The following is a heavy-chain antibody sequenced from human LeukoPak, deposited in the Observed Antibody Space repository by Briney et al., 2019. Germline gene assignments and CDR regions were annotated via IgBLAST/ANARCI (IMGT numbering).Heavy chain of an antibody. CDR2: ISSSSTYI. V-gene: IGHV3-21*01. D-gene: IGHD2-2*01. CDR1: GFTFSSYS. Sequence: PGGSLRLSCAASGFTFSSYSMNWVRQAPGKGLEWVSSISSSSTYISHADSVKGRFTISRDNAMNSLYLQMNSLRAEDTAVYYCARDPDIVVVPAADGFDIWGQGTMVTVSS. J-gene: IGHJ3*02. CDR3: ARDPDIVVVPAADGFDI.